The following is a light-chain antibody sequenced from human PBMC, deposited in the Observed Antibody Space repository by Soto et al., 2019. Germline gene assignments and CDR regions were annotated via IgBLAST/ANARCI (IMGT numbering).Light chain of an antibody. J-gene: IGKJ1*01. V-gene: IGKV1-39*01. Sequence: DIQMTQSPSSLSAFVGDRVTITCRASQRVDRYLNWYQQKPGRAPNLLIFATSNLQSGVPSRFSGRGSGADFTLTISSLQPEDFATYFCQQTYISPWTFGQGNRVEIK. CDR2: ATS. CDR1: QRVDRY. CDR3: QQTYISPWT.